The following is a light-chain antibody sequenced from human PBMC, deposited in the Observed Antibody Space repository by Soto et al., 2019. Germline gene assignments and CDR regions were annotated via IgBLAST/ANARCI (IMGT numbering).Light chain of an antibody. CDR1: SSDVGSYNR. CDR2: EVS. Sequence: QAVVTQPASVSGSPGQSITISRTGGSSDVGSYNRVSWYRQHPGKAPQLMIYEVSNRPSGVSNRFSGSKSGNTASLTISGLQAEDEADYFCSSLTTSDTWVIGGGTKLTVL. J-gene: IGLJ3*02. CDR3: SSLTTSDTWV. V-gene: IGLV2-14*02.